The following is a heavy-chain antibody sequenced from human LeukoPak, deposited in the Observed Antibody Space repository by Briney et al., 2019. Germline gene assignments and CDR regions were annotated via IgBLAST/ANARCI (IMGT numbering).Heavy chain of an antibody. Sequence: SETLSLTCAVYGGSFSGYYWSWIRQPPGKGLEWIGEINHSGSTNYNPSLKSRVTISVDTSKNQFSLRLSSVTAADTAVYYCARGLAVADYWGQGTLVTVSS. D-gene: IGHD6-19*01. CDR1: GGSFSGYY. J-gene: IGHJ4*02. CDR2: INHSGST. CDR3: ARGLAVADY. V-gene: IGHV4-34*01.